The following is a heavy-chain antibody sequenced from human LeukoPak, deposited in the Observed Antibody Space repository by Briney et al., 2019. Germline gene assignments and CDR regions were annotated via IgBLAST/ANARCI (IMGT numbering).Heavy chain of an antibody. D-gene: IGHD3-16*02. Sequence: SVKVSCKASGGTFSSYAISWVRQAPGQGLEWMGGITPIFGTANYAQKFQGRVTITADESTSTAYMELSSLRSEDTAVYYCARGLSRVEAFDIWGQGTMVTVSS. V-gene: IGHV1-69*13. CDR3: ARGLSRVEAFDI. CDR1: GGTFSSYA. CDR2: ITPIFGTA. J-gene: IGHJ3*02.